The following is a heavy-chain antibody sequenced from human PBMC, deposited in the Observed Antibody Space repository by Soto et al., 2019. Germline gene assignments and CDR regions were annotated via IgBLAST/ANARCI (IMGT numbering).Heavy chain of an antibody. Sequence: QVQLVQSGAEVKKPGSSVKVSCKASGGTFSSYAISWVRQAPGQGLEWMGGIIPIFGTANYAQKFQGRVTITADESTSTAYMELSSLRSEDTAVYYCARLGYCSRTSCYPYYYGMDVWGQGTTVTVSS. CDR1: GGTFSSYA. CDR2: IIPIFGTA. CDR3: ARLGYCSRTSCYPYYYGMDV. D-gene: IGHD2-2*01. J-gene: IGHJ6*02. V-gene: IGHV1-69*01.